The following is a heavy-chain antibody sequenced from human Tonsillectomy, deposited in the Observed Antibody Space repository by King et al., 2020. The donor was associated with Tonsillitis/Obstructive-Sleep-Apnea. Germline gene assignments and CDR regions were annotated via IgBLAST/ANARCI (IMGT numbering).Heavy chain of an antibody. CDR2: INWNGGST. V-gene: IGHV3-20*04. D-gene: IGHD2-2*01. CDR3: ARDRVVPAAIYYYYYMAV. Sequence: QLVQSGGGVVRPGGSLRLSCAASGFTFDDYGMSWVRQAPGKGVEWVSGINWNGGSTGYADSVKGRFTISRDNAKNSLYLQMNSLRAEDTALYYCARDRVVPAAIYYYYYMAVWGKGTTVTVSS. J-gene: IGHJ6*03. CDR1: GFTFDDYG.